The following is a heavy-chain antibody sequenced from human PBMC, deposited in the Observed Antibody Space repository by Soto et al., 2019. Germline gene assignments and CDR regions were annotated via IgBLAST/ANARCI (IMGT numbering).Heavy chain of an antibody. CDR3: ARASSDMVRGVIIRQTPTGFDP. D-gene: IGHD3-10*01. CDR2: INHSGST. J-gene: IGHJ5*02. V-gene: IGHV4-34*01. CDR1: GGSFSGYY. Sequence: PSETLSLTCAVYGGSFSGYYWSWIRQPPGKGLEWIGEINHSGSTNYNPSLKSRVTISVDTSKNQFSLKLSSVTAADTAVYYCARASSDMVRGVIIRQTPTGFDPWGQGTLVTVSS.